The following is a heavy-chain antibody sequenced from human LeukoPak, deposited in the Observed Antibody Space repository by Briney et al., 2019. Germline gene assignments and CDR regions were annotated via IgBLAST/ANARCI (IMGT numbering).Heavy chain of an antibody. V-gene: IGHV3-53*01. CDR1: GFTVSSNY. J-gene: IGHJ5*02. CDR3: ARAHQAAGPPGSASWWGEWFDP. D-gene: IGHD6-13*01. Sequence: PGGSLRLSCAASGFTVSSNYMSWVRQAPGKGLEWVSAIYSGGSTYYADSVKGRFTISRDNSKNTLYLQMNSLRAEDTAVYYCARAHQAAGPPGSASWWGEWFDPWGQGTLVTVSS. CDR2: IYSGGST.